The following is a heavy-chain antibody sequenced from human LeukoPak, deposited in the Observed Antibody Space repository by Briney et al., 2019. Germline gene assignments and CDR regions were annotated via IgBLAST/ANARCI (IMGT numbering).Heavy chain of an antibody. D-gene: IGHD2-2*01. CDR1: GGSISSYY. Sequence: SETLSLTCTVSGGSISSYYWSWIRQPAGKGLEWIGRIYTSGSTNYNPSLKSRVTMSVDTSKNQFSLKLSSVTAADTAVYYCARHDFSYQLLCPNWFDPWGQGTLVTVSS. V-gene: IGHV4-4*07. CDR3: ARHDFSYQLLCPNWFDP. J-gene: IGHJ5*02. CDR2: IYTSGST.